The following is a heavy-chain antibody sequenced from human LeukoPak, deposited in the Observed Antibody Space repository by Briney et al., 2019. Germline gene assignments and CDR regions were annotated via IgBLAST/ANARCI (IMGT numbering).Heavy chain of an antibody. CDR3: EGSWYLPGGVYYMDV. CDR1: GGSFSGYY. D-gene: IGHD6-13*01. V-gene: IGHV4-34*01. CDR2: INHSGST. Sequence: SETLSLTCAVYGGSFSGYYWSWIRQPPGKGLEWIGEINHSGSTNYNPSLKSRVTISVDTSKNQFSLKLSSVTAADTAVYYCEGSWYLPGGVYYMDVWGKGTTVTVSS. J-gene: IGHJ6*03.